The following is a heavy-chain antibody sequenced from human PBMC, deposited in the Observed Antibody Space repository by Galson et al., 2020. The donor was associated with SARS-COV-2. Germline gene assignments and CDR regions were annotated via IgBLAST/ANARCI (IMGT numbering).Heavy chain of an antibody. D-gene: IGHD3-9*01. Sequence: GESLKISCAASGFTFRNYAIGWVRQAPGKGLEWVSAISGSGGSTYYADSVKGRFTISRDNSKNTLYLQMNSLRAEDTALYYCAKESSTGYYIQYYMDVWGKGTTVTISS. CDR2: ISGSGGST. CDR3: AKESSTGYYIQYYMDV. J-gene: IGHJ6*03. CDR1: GFTFRNYA. V-gene: IGHV3-23*01.